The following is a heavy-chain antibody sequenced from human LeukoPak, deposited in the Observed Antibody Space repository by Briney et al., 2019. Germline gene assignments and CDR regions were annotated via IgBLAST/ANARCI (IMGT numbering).Heavy chain of an antibody. CDR1: GGTFSSYA. D-gene: IGHD3-22*01. Sequence: SVKVSCKASGGTFSSYAISWVRQAPGQGLEWMGRIIPILGIANYAQKFQGRVTITADKSTSTAYMELSSLRSEDTAVYYCAREKYYYDSPGAFDIWGQGTMVAVSS. V-gene: IGHV1-69*04. CDR3: AREKYYYDSPGAFDI. CDR2: IIPILGIA. J-gene: IGHJ3*02.